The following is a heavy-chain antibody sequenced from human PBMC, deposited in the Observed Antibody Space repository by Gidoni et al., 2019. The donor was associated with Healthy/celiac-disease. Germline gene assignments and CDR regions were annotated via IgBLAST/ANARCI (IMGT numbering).Heavy chain of an antibody. D-gene: IGHD6-13*01. Sequence: QVQLVESGGGVVQPGRSLRLSCASSGFTFSSYAMHWVRQAPGKGLEWVAVISYDGSNKYYADSVKGRFTISRDNYKNTMYLHMNSLRAEDTAVYYCARDVSSSPYYYYYGMDVWGQGTTVTVSS. J-gene: IGHJ6*02. CDR3: ARDVSSSPYYYYYGMDV. CDR1: GFTFSSYA. CDR2: ISYDGSNK. V-gene: IGHV3-30-3*01.